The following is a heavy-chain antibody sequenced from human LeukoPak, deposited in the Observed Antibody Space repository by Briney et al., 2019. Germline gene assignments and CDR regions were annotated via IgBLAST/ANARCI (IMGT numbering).Heavy chain of an antibody. CDR1: GFTFSSYA. CDR3: AKTNSGYSYGYATDY. V-gene: IGHV3-23*01. Sequence: GGSLRLSCAASGFTFSSYAMSWVRQAPGKGLEWVSAISGSGGSTYYADSVKGRFTISRDNSKNTLYLQMNSLRAEDTAVYYSAKTNSGYSYGYATDYWGQGTLVTVSS. J-gene: IGHJ4*02. D-gene: IGHD5-18*01. CDR2: ISGSGGST.